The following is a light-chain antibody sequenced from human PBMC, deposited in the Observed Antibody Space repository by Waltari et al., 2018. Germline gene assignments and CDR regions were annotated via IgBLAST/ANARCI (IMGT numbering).Light chain of an antibody. CDR1: ILRNYY. J-gene: IGLJ2*01. V-gene: IGLV3-19*01. Sequence: SSDLTQDPAVSVALGQTVRITCQGDILRNYYGNWCRQKPGQPPELVIYGKNNRPSGIPDRFSASSSGNTASLFITGAQAEDEADYYCSSRELSGHVVFGGGTRLTVL. CDR3: SSRELSGHVV. CDR2: GKN.